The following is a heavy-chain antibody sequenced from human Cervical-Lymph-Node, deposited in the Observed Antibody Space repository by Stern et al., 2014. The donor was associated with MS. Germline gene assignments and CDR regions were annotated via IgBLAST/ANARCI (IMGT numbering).Heavy chain of an antibody. CDR2: VSYDGTQS. CDR1: GFTFRTYA. Sequence: QMQLVQSGGGVVRPGRSLSLSCVASGFTFRTYAMHWVRQAPGKGLEWVAFVSYDGTQSNSTDSVKARFTISRDNSKNTLYLHMNSLRDEDTAVYFCARGGRGVGLEYWGQGALVTVSS. J-gene: IGHJ4*02. D-gene: IGHD3-10*01. V-gene: IGHV3-30-3*01. CDR3: ARGGRGVGLEY.